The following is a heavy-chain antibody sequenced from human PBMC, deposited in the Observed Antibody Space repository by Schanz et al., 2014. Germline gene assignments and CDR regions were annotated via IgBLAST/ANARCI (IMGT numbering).Heavy chain of an antibody. CDR1: GYTFTTYY. CDR2: INPSSGTT. V-gene: IGHV1-46*01. J-gene: IGHJ4*02. CDR3: ARGGFFDSTSFDA. D-gene: IGHD2-2*01. Sequence: QVQLVQSGAEAKKPGVSVKASCKASGYTFTTYYIHWVRQAPGQGLEWMGKINPSSGTTRIAQNCQGRLTVTRDTSTSTVNMELSRLRSEDAAVYYCARGGFFDSTSFDAWGQGTLVTVSS.